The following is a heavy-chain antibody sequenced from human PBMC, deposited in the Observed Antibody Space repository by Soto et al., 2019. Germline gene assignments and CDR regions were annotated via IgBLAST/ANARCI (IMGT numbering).Heavy chain of an antibody. CDR2: IKPNSGGT. CDR1: GYTFTGYY. V-gene: IGHV1-2*04. J-gene: IGHJ3*02. Sequence: ASVKVSCKASGYTFTGYYMHWVRQAPGQGLEWMGWIKPNSGGTNYAQKFQGWVTMTRDTSISTAYMELSRLRSDDTAVYYCARDPYSSSFAFDIWGQGTMVTVSS. D-gene: IGHD6-6*01. CDR3: ARDPYSSSFAFDI.